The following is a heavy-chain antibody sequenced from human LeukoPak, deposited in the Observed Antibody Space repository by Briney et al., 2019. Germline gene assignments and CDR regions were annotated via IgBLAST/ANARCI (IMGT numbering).Heavy chain of an antibody. V-gene: IGHV4-59*01. Sequence: GTLSLTCTVSRGSIRGFFWSWIRQPPGQGLEWIAYMYNSGSTNYNPSLKSRVTISIDTAKNQFSLKLSCLTAADTAIYYCARGIESYDVYGYWGQGILVTVSS. CDR3: ARGIESYDVYGY. CDR1: RGSIRGFF. CDR2: MYNSGST. J-gene: IGHJ4*02. D-gene: IGHD5/OR15-5a*01.